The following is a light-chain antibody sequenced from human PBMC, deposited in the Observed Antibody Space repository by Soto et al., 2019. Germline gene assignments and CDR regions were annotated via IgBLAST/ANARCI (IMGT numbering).Light chain of an antibody. J-gene: IGKJ3*01. CDR2: NTS. CDR3: QHYGGSFI. Sequence: EDELTQAPGTPSLSPGEGATVSCRVSQSINSKSLVWYQRKFGQAPRLLIYNTSSRATGIPDRFSGVGSGTDFTLSISRMEPEDAALYDCQHYGGSFIFGPGTKGDIK. V-gene: IGKV3-20*01. CDR1: QSINSKS.